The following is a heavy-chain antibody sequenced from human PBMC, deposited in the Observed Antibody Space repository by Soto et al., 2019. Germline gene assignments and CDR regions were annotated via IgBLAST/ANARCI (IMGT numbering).Heavy chain of an antibody. CDR2: ISSSSSYI. D-gene: IGHD6-19*01. CDR1: GFTFSSYS. J-gene: IGHJ4*01. Sequence: PGRSMRLSWAASGFTFSSYSMNWVRQAPGKGLEWVSSISSSSSYIYYADSVKGRFTISRDNAKNSLYQQMNSLRAEDTAVDYCARDRAYSGSGYWGQEALVTIPS. V-gene: IGHV3-21*01. CDR3: ARDRAYSGSGY.